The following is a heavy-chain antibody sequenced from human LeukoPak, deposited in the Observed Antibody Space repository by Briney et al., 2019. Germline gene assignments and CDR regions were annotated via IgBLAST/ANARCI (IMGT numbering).Heavy chain of an antibody. Sequence: GGSLRLSCAASGFTVSSNYMSWVRQAPGKGLEWVGRIKSKIDGGTIDYAAPVQGRFTISRDDSRNTLYLQMNSLKTEDTAVYYCTTRRQDGWWGQGTLVTVSS. D-gene: IGHD2-15*01. CDR3: TTRRQDGW. V-gene: IGHV3-15*01. CDR1: GFTVSSNY. J-gene: IGHJ4*02. CDR2: IKSKIDGGTI.